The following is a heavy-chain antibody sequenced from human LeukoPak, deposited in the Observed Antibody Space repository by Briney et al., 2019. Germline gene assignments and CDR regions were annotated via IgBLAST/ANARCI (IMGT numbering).Heavy chain of an antibody. Sequence: PGGSLRLSCAASGFTFSSYSMNWVRQAPGKGLEWVSSISSSSYIYYADSVKGRFTISRDNAKNSLYLQMNSLRAEDTAVYYCAGLRYCSGGSCPRHYWGQGTLVTVSS. CDR3: AGLRYCSGGSCPRHY. J-gene: IGHJ4*02. CDR1: GFTFSSYS. D-gene: IGHD2-15*01. CDR2: ISSSSYI. V-gene: IGHV3-21*01.